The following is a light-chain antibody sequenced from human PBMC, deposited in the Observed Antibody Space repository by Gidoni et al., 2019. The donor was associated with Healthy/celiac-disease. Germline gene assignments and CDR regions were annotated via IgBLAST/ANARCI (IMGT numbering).Light chain of an antibody. CDR3: QQSYSTPFT. CDR2: AAS. V-gene: IGKV1-39*01. CDR1: QSISSY. Sequence: DIQMTQSPSSLSASVGDRVTITSRASQSISSYLNWYQQKPGKAPKRLIYAASSLQSGVPSRFSGSGSGTDFTLTISSLQPEDFATYYCQQSYSTPFTFXPXTKVDIK. J-gene: IGKJ3*01.